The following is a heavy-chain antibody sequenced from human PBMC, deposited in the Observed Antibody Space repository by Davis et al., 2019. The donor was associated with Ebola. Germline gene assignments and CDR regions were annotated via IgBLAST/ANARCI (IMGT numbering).Heavy chain of an antibody. J-gene: IGHJ4*02. Sequence: AASVKVSCKASGYTFTSYAMHWVRQAPGQGLEWMGWISAYNGNTNYAQNFQGRVTMTTDTSTSTAYMELRSLRSDDTAVYFCAKYDPPDYNVLIGYFYFDYWGQGTLVTVSS. V-gene: IGHV1-18*01. CDR2: ISAYNGNT. CDR1: GYTFTSYA. CDR3: AKYDPPDYNVLIGYFYFDY. D-gene: IGHD3-9*01.